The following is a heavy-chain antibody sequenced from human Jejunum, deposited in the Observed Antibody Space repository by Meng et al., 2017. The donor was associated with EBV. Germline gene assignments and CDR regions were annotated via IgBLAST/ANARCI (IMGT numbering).Heavy chain of an antibody. CDR2: IGGSGGAT. Sequence: EVHLLESGGGLVQPGGSLRISCAASGFTFSSSAMSWVRQAPGKGLEWVSSIGGSGGATYYADSVKGRFTISRDNSKSTLYLQMNSLRAEDTAVYYCAKLTRAWGQGTLVTVSS. V-gene: IGHV3-23*01. CDR3: AKLTRA. CDR1: GFTFSSSA. D-gene: IGHD1/OR15-1a*01. J-gene: IGHJ5*02.